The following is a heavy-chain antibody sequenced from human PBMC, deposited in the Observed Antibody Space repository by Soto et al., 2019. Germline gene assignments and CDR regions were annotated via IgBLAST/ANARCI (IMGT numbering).Heavy chain of an antibody. Sequence: PGGSLRLSCAASGFSSSDYWMSWARQAPGRGLEWVAHIIQDGRAIYYVDSVRGRFTISRDSAGNSVFLEMHRLRVEDTAVYYCARGGELSLLPLDYWGLGTLVTVSS. CDR3: ARGGELSLLPLDY. J-gene: IGHJ4*02. CDR2: IIQDGRAI. D-gene: IGHD2-15*01. V-gene: IGHV3-7*03. CDR1: GFSSSDYW.